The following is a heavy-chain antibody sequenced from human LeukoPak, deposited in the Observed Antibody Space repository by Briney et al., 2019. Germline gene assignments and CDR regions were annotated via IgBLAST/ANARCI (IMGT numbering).Heavy chain of an antibody. CDR1: GGSISSGGYS. Sequence: SETLSLTCAVSGGSISSGGYSWRWIRQPPGRGLEWIGYIYHSGSTYYNPSLKSRVTISVDRSKNQFSLKLSSVTAADSAVYYCARSGGYNSPLYYWGQGTLVTVSS. CDR3: ARSGGYNSPLYY. D-gene: IGHD5-24*01. V-gene: IGHV4-30-2*01. CDR2: IYHSGST. J-gene: IGHJ4*02.